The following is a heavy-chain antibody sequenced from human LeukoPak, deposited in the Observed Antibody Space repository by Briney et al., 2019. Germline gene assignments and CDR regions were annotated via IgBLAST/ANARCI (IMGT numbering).Heavy chain of an antibody. CDR2: IYYSGST. V-gene: IGHV4-39*01. CDR3: ATDYGDYVNVLGLDY. D-gene: IGHD4-17*01. Sequence: SETLSLTCTVSGGSISSSSYYWGWIRQPPGKGLEWIGSIYYSGSTYYNPSLKSRVTISVDTSKNQFSLKLSSVTAADTAVYYCATDYGDYVNVLGLDYWGQGTLVTVSS. CDR1: GGSISSSSYY. J-gene: IGHJ4*02.